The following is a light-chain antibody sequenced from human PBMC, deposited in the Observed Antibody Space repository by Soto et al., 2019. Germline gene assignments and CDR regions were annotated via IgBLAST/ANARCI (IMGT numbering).Light chain of an antibody. CDR1: SSNIGNNY. CDR2: ENN. CDR3: GTWYRSLSAYV. V-gene: IGLV1-51*02. Sequence: QSVLTQPPSVSAAPGQKVTIPCSGSSSNIGNNYVSWYQQLPGTAPKLLIYENNKRPSGIPDRFSGSKSGTSATLGITGLQTGDEADYYCGTWYRSLSAYVFGTGTKVTVL. J-gene: IGLJ1*01.